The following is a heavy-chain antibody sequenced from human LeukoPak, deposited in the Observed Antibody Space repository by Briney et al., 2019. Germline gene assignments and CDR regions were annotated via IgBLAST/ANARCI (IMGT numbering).Heavy chain of an antibody. CDR3: ARVGNYDYVWGSYRTLDY. CDR2: ISSSGSTI. D-gene: IGHD3-16*02. J-gene: IGHJ4*02. Sequence: GGSLRLSCAASGFTFSDYYMSWLRQAPGKGLEWVSYISSSGSTIYYADSVKGRFTISRDNAKNSLYLQINSLRAEDTAVYYCARVGNYDYVWGSYRTLDYWGQGTLVTVSS. V-gene: IGHV3-11*01. CDR1: GFTFSDYY.